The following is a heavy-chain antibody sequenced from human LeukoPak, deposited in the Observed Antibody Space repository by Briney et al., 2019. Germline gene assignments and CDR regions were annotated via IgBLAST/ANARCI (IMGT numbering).Heavy chain of an antibody. V-gene: IGHV4-34*01. CDR3: ASTSSGYYFTFDY. D-gene: IGHD3-22*01. CDR2: INHSGST. Sequence: EPSETLSLTCAVYGGSFSGYYWSWIRQPPGKGLEWIGEINHSGSTNHNPPLKSRVTISVDTSKNQFSLKLSSVTAADTAVYYCASTSSGYYFTFDYWGQGTLVTVSS. J-gene: IGHJ4*02. CDR1: GGSFSGYY.